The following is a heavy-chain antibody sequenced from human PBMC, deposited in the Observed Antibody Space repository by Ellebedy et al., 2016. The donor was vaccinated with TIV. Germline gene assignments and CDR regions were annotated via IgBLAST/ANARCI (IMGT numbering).Heavy chain of an antibody. CDR3: AAERDGNGHQALGT. J-gene: IGHJ5*02. Sequence: PGGSLRLSCAAPGSHLPPCAMHWVRQAPGKGLEWVALIHSNGNEKQYADSVKGRFTISRDNSKNTLYLQMRSLRVEDTALYTCAAERDGNGHQALGTWGQGAQVTVSA. CDR2: IHSNGNEK. V-gene: IGHV3-30*02. CDR1: GSHLPPCA. D-gene: IGHD5-24*01.